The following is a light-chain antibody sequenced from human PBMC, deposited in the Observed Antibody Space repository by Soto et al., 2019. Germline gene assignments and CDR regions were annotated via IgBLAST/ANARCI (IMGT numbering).Light chain of an antibody. V-gene: IGKV3-11*01. Sequence: EIVLTQSPGTLSLSPGERATLSCRASQSINRHLAWYRQKPGQAPRLLIYDASNRATGIPARFRGSGSGTDFTLTISSLEPEDFSVYYCQQRSNWPITFGQGTRLEIK. CDR1: QSINRH. J-gene: IGKJ5*01. CDR2: DAS. CDR3: QQRSNWPIT.